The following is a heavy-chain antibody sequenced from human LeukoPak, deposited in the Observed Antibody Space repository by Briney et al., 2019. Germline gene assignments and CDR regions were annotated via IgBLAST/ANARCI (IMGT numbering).Heavy chain of an antibody. J-gene: IGHJ4*02. Sequence: GASVKVSCKASGGTFSSYAISWVRQATGQGLEWMGWMNPNSGNTGYAQKFQGRVTMTRNTSISTAYMELSSLRSEDTAVYYCARGRLGIFGVVIMSYWGQGTLVTVSS. V-gene: IGHV1-8*02. CDR2: MNPNSGNT. CDR3: ARGRLGIFGVVIMSY. CDR1: GGTFSSYA. D-gene: IGHD3-3*01.